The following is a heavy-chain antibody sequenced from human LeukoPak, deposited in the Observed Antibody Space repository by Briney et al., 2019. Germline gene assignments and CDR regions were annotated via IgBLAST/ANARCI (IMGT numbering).Heavy chain of an antibody. CDR2: IYTSGST. D-gene: IGHD2-2*01. J-gene: IGHJ5*02. Sequence: SETLSLTCTVSGGSISSYYWSWIRQPAGKGLEWIGRIYTSGSTNYNPSLKSRVTMSVDTSKNQFSLKLSSVTAADTAVYYCARSGEGEYCSSTSCYPGLNCFDPWGQGTLVTVSS. CDR1: GGSISSYY. V-gene: IGHV4-4*07. CDR3: ARSGEGEYCSSTSCYPGLNCFDP.